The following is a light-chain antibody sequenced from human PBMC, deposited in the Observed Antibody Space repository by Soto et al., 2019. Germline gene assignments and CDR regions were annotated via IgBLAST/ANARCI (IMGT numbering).Light chain of an antibody. CDR2: GAS. Sequence: DIQMTQSPSSLSASVGDRVTITCQTSQGINTYLNWYQQKPGKAPKLLIYGASSSQSGVPLRFSGSGSGTDFTLTISSLEPEDFATYYCQESYSTLWGTCGQGTKVDIK. J-gene: IGKJ1*01. CDR3: QESYSTLWGT. CDR1: QGINTY. V-gene: IGKV1-39*01.